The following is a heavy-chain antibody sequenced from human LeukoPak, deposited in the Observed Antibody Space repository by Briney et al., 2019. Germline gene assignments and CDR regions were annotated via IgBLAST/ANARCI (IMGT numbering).Heavy chain of an antibody. J-gene: IGHJ3*01. CDR1: GFTFSTYS. Sequence: PGGSLRLSCAVSGFTFSTYSMNWVRQAPGRGLEWVSSISSSSGYIYYADSVKGRFTVSRDNSKNTLYLQMNSLRAEDTAVYYCANNRYSSRWRGAFDVWGQGTMVTVSS. V-gene: IGHV3-21*04. CDR2: ISSSSGYI. D-gene: IGHD6-13*01. CDR3: ANNRYSSRWRGAFDV.